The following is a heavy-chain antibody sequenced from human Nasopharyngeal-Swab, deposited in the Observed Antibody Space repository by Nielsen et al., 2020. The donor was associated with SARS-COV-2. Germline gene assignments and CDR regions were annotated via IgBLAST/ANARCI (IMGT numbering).Heavy chain of an antibody. D-gene: IGHD3-10*01. J-gene: IGHJ6*02. CDR2: IYTSGST. CDR3: ARVITMVRGVIIRHYGMDV. CDR1: GGSISSYY. Sequence: GSLRLSCTVSGGSISSYYWSWIRQPAGKGPEWIGRIYTSGSTNYNPSLKSRVTMSVDTSKNQFSLKLSSVTAADTAVYYCARVITMVRGVIIRHYGMDVWGQGTTVTVSS. V-gene: IGHV4-4*07.